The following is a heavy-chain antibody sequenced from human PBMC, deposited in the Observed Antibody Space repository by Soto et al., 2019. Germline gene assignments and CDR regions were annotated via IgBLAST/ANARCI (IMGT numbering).Heavy chain of an antibody. V-gene: IGHV1-18*01. D-gene: IGHD3-22*01. CDR1: GYTFTSYG. Sequence: GASVKVSCKASGYTFTSYGISWVRQAPGQGLEWMGWISAYNGNTNYAQKLQGRVTMTTDTSTSTAYMELRSLRSDDTAVYYCARFYGYDSSGYPLSTDYYGMDVWGQGTTVTVSS. J-gene: IGHJ6*02. CDR3: ARFYGYDSSGYPLSTDYYGMDV. CDR2: ISAYNGNT.